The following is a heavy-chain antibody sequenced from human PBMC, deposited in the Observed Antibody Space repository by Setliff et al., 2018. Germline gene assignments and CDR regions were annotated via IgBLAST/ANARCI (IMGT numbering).Heavy chain of an antibody. D-gene: IGHD3-10*01. CDR1: GYTFSNYG. CDR3: ARVESMVRGKNILRHFDY. V-gene: IGHV1-18*01. CDR2: VTVYNGNT. Sequence: ASVKVSCKASGYTFSNYGVTWVRQAPGQGLEWMGWVTVYNGNTKYAQNLQGGLTLTTDISTSTAYMELGSLTTDDTAVYYCARVESMVRGKNILRHFDYWGQGTQVTVSS. J-gene: IGHJ4*02.